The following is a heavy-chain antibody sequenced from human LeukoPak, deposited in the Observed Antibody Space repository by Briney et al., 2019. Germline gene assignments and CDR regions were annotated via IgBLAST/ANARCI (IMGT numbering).Heavy chain of an antibody. V-gene: IGHV3-23*01. D-gene: IGHD4-23*01. Sequence: GGSLRLSCAASGFTFSSYAMSWVRQAPGKGLEWVSAISGSGGSTYYADSVKGRFTISRDNSKNTLYLQMNSLRAEDTAVYYCAKAFMTTVVTPHWFDPWGQGTLVTVSS. J-gene: IGHJ5*02. CDR1: GFTFSSYA. CDR3: AKAFMTTVVTPHWFDP. CDR2: ISGSGGST.